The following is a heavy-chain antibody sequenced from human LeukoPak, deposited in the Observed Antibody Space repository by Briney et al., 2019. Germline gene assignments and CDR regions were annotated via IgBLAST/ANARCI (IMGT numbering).Heavy chain of an antibody. Sequence: GGSLRLSCAASGFSFSNYGMHWVRQAPGKGLEWVAVVSSDGSIDYYADSLRGRFTVSRDNSKNTLYLQMNRLRAEDTAIYYCAKDRRSSGPYNWFDPWGQGTLVTVSS. CDR2: VSSDGSID. J-gene: IGHJ5*02. V-gene: IGHV3-30*18. CDR1: GFSFSNYG. D-gene: IGHD3-22*01. CDR3: AKDRRSSGPYNWFDP.